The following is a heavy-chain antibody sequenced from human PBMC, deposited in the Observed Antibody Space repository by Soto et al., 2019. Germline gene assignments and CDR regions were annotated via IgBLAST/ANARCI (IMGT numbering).Heavy chain of an antibody. CDR3: AQTLGLAVAGPGRFDL. Sequence: QVQLVQSGAEVKKPGSSVKVSCKASGGTFTNYAISWVRQAPGQGLEWMGGITPFFGKANEAQKFKGRITITAEESMTTAYMELSRLISEDTAVYYCAQTLGLAVAGPGRFDLWGRGTLVTVSS. CDR1: GGTFTNYA. CDR2: ITPFFGKA. D-gene: IGHD6-19*01. V-gene: IGHV1-69*12. J-gene: IGHJ2*01.